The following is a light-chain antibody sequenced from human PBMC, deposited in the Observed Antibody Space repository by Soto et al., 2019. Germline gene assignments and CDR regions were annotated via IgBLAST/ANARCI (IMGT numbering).Light chain of an antibody. CDR1: QSVSSN. CDR2: GAS. V-gene: IGKV3D-15*01. Sequence: VLMTLSPSTLSLSPGETATLSCRASQSVSSNLAWYQQKPGQAPRLLIYGASTRATGIPARFSGSGSGTEFTLTISSLQSEDFAVYYCQQYNNWPPVTVGPGTKVEIK. CDR3: QQYNNWPPVT. J-gene: IGKJ3*01.